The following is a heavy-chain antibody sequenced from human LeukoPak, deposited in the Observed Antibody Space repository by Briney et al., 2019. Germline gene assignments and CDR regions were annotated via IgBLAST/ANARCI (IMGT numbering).Heavy chain of an antibody. Sequence: GGSLRLSCAASGFTFDDYAMHWVRQAPGKGLEWVSGISWNSGSKGYADSVKGRFTISRDNAKNSLSLQMNSLRAEDTAVYYCARDYNWVFDYWGQGTLVTVSS. CDR3: ARDYNWVFDY. CDR2: ISWNSGSK. D-gene: IGHD1-20*01. J-gene: IGHJ4*02. V-gene: IGHV3-9*01. CDR1: GFTFDDYA.